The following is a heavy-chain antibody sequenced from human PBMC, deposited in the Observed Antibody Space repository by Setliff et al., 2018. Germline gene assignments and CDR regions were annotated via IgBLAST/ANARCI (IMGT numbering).Heavy chain of an antibody. V-gene: IGHV1-18*01. D-gene: IGHD2-21*01. CDR2: IGVYNGKT. CDR1: GYTFTNYG. J-gene: IGHJ4*02. Sequence: ASVKVSCKASGYTFTNYGVTWVRQAPGQGLEWMGWIGVYNGKTKYAQKFQGRVTMTTDTSTRTAYMEVTSLRSDDTAVYYCATEKFPGDWGDYWGQGTLVTVSS. CDR3: ATEKFPGDWGDY.